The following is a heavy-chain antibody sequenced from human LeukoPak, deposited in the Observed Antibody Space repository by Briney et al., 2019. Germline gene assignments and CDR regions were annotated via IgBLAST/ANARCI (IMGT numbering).Heavy chain of an antibody. CDR3: ARAGSRATNDAFDI. V-gene: IGHV4-30-2*01. CDR1: GGSISSGGYS. CDR2: IYHSGST. D-gene: IGHD1-26*01. Sequence: KPSETLSLTCAVSGGSISSGGYSWSWIRQPQGQDLEWIGYIYHSGSTYYNPSLKSRVTISVDRSKNQFFLKLSSVTAADTAVYYCARAGSRATNDAFDIWGQGTMVTVSS. J-gene: IGHJ3*02.